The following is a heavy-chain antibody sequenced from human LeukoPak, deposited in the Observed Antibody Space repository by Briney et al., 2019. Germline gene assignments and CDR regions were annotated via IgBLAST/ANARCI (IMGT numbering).Heavy chain of an antibody. CDR3: AASHPGYCSSTSCYEDAFDI. CDR2: INPSGGNT. CDR1: GYTFTSYY. V-gene: IGHV1-46*01. Sequence: ASVKVSCKASGYTFTSYYIHWVRQAPGQGLEWMGLINPSGGNTNYAQKFQEKVTITRDMSTSTAYMELSSLRSEDTAVYYCAASHPGYCSSTSCYEDAFDIWGQGTMVTVSS. J-gene: IGHJ3*02. D-gene: IGHD2-2*01.